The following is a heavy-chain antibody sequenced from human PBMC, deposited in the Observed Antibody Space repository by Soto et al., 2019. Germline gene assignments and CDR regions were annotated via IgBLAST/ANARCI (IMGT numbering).Heavy chain of an antibody. V-gene: IGHV3-72*01. D-gene: IGHD2-15*01. CDR1: GFTFSDHY. CDR3: ARVDCSGGSCYFNLYDY. Sequence: GGSLRLSCAASGFTFSDHYMDWVRQAPGKGLEWVGRTRNKANSYTTEYAASVKGRFTISRDDSKNSLYLQMNSLKTEDTAVYYCARVDCSGGSCYFNLYDYWGQGTLVTVSS. CDR2: TRNKANSYTT. J-gene: IGHJ4*02.